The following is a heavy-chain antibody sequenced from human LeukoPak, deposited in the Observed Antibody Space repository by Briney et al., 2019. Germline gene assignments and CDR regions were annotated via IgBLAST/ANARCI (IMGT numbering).Heavy chain of an antibody. CDR1: GFTFSDYY. CDR3: AKDGLLWFGELFTYFDY. D-gene: IGHD3-10*01. V-gene: IGHV3-23*01. Sequence: GGSLRLSCAASGFTFSDYYMRWIRQAPGKGLEWVSAISGSGGSTYYADSVKGRFTISRDNSKNTLYLQMNSLRAEDTAVYYCAKDGLLWFGELFTYFDYWGQGTLVTVSS. CDR2: ISGSGGST. J-gene: IGHJ4*02.